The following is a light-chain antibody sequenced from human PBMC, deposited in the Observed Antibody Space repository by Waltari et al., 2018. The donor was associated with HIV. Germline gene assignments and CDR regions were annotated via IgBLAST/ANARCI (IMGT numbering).Light chain of an antibody. J-gene: IGLJ2*01. CDR3: QSADSSGTYWV. CDR1: ALPMQY. V-gene: IGLV3-25*03. Sequence: SYELTQPPSVSVSPGQTARITCSGDALPMQYAYWYQQHPGQTPVLVIYKATEGSSGIPERFSGSSSGTTVTLTISGVQAEDEADYYCQSADSSGTYWVFGGGTKLTVL. CDR2: KAT.